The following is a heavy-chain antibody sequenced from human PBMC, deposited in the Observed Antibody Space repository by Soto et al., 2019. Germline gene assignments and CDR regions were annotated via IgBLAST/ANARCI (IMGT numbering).Heavy chain of an antibody. Sequence: QVQLQQWGAGLLKPSETLSLTCAVYGGSFSGYYWSWIRQPPGKGLEWIGEINHSGSTNYNPSLKRLVTISVDPSKIHFSLKLSSVTSADTAVYYCARGHVLLWFGESISPYYFDYWGQGTLVTVSS. V-gene: IGHV4-34*01. J-gene: IGHJ4*02. CDR1: GGSFSGYY. CDR2: INHSGST. CDR3: ARGHVLLWFGESISPYYFDY. D-gene: IGHD3-10*01.